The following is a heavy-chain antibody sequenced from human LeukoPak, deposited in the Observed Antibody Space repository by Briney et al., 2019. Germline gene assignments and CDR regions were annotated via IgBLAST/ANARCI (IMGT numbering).Heavy chain of an antibody. D-gene: IGHD2-21*02. CDR2: ISGSGGST. CDR3: AKGERAYCGGDCYYDY. Sequence: GGSLRLSCAASGFTFSSYAMSWLRQAPGKGLEWVSAISGSGGSTYYADSVKGRFTISRDNSKNTLYLQMNSLRAEDTAVYYCAKGERAYCGGDCYYDYWGQGTLVTVSS. V-gene: IGHV3-23*01. J-gene: IGHJ4*02. CDR1: GFTFSSYA.